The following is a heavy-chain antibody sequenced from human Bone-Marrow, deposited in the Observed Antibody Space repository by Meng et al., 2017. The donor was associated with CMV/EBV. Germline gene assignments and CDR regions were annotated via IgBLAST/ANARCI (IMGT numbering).Heavy chain of an antibody. CDR2: IDDTGRST. CDR3: ARGLAENLGWEMGY. D-gene: IGHD1-26*01. CDR1: GVPRRSHW. J-gene: IGHJ4*02. V-gene: IGHV3-74*01. Sequence: VESGGDVVEPGGFLRFSVAVSGVPRRSHWMRWGRQAPGKGLEWVSRIDDTGRSTSYADSLKGRFTISRDDAKNTLYLQMNSLRVEDTAVYYCARGLAENLGWEMGYWGQGTLVTVSS.